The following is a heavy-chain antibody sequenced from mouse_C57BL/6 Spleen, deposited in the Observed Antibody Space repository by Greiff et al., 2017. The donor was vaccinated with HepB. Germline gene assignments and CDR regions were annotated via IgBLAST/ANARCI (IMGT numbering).Heavy chain of an antibody. V-gene: IGHV5-4*01. CDR1: GFTFSSYA. Sequence: EVQGVESGGGLVKPGGSLKLSCAASGFTFSSYAMSWVRQTPEKRLEWVATISDGGSYTYYPDNVKGRVTISRDNAKNNLYLQMSHLKSEDTAMYYCARDRIRAWFAYWGQGTLVTVSA. J-gene: IGHJ3*01. D-gene: IGHD5-2*01. CDR2: ISDGGSYT. CDR3: ARDRIRAWFAY.